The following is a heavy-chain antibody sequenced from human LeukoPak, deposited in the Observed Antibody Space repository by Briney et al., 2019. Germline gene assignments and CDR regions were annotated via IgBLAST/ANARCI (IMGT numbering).Heavy chain of an antibody. Sequence: GGSLRLSCAASGFTFSSYGMHWVRQAPGKGLEWVAVIWYDGSNKYYADSVKGRFTISRDNSKNTLYPQMNSLRAEDTAVYYCAKESLGYCSSTSCYVESFDYWGQGTLVTVSS. D-gene: IGHD2-2*01. CDR1: GFTFSSYG. CDR3: AKESLGYCSSTSCYVESFDY. CDR2: IWYDGSNK. J-gene: IGHJ4*02. V-gene: IGHV3-30*02.